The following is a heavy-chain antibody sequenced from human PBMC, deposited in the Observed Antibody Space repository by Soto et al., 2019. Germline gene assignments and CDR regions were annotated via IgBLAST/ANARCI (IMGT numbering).Heavy chain of an antibody. J-gene: IGHJ4*02. V-gene: IGHV1-46*03. CDR3: ARNYGPRPFDY. D-gene: IGHD4-17*01. CDR2: INPSGGST. CDR1: GYTFTSYY. Sequence: ASVKVSCKASGYTFTSYYMHWVRQAPGQGPEWMGIINPSGGSTSYAQKFQGRVTITRDTSTSTVYMELSSLRSEDTAVYYCARNYGPRPFDYWGQGTLVTVS.